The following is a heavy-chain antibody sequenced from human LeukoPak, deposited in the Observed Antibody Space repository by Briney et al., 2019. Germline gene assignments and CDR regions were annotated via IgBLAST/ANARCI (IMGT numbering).Heavy chain of an antibody. CDR2: MNPNSGNT. Sequence: ASLKVSCKASGYTFASYDINCVRQATVQGVEWMGWMNPNSGNTGYAQKFQGRVTITRNTSISTAYMELSSLRSEDTAVYYCASGVGVTRSFDYWGQGTLVTVSS. J-gene: IGHJ4*02. D-gene: IGHD1-26*01. CDR1: GYTFASYD. CDR3: ASGVGVTRSFDY. V-gene: IGHV1-8*03.